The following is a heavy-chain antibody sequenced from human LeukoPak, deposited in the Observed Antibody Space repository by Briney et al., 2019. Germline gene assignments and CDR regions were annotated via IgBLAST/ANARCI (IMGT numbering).Heavy chain of an antibody. CDR2: IYYSGST. J-gene: IGHJ4*02. D-gene: IGHD5-12*01. CDR3: ARVSVRVATIGFDY. V-gene: IGHV4-39*07. CDR1: GGSIGSSSYY. Sequence: KSSETLSLTCTVSGGSIGSSSYYWGWIRQPPGKGLEWIGSIYYSGSTYYNPSLKSRVTISVDTSKNQFSLKLSSVTAADTAVYYCARVSVRVATIGFDYWGQGTLVTVSS.